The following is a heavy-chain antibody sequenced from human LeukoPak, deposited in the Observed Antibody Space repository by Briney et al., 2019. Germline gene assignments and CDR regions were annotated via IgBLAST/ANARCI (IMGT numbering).Heavy chain of an antibody. CDR1: GYTFTSYD. CDR3: AGLGACSSTSCPNY. Sequence: APVKVSCKASGYTFTSYDINWVRQATGQGLEWMGWMNPNSGNTGYAQKFQGRVTMTRNTSISTAYMELSSLRSEDTAVYYCAGLGACSSTSCPNYWGQGTLVTVSS. J-gene: IGHJ4*02. D-gene: IGHD2-2*01. CDR2: MNPNSGNT. V-gene: IGHV1-8*01.